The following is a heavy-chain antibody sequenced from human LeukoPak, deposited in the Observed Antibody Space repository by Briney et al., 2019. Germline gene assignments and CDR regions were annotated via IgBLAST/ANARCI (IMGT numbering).Heavy chain of an antibody. D-gene: IGHD5-12*01. CDR1: GFTFSVYY. J-gene: IGHJ3*02. Sequence: ASVRVSCEASGFTFSVYYVQWVRQAPGQGVEWVGWMNFNNGGTRYAPKFQGRVTMTRDTSISTAYMELNSLRSDDTAMYYCAREGSSGQDWYAFDIWGQETMVTVSS. V-gene: IGHV1-2*02. CDR2: MNFNNGGT. CDR3: AREGSSGQDWYAFDI.